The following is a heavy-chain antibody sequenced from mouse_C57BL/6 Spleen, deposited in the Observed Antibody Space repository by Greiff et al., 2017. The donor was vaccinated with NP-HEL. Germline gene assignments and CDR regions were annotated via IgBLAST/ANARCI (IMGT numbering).Heavy chain of an antibody. CDR2: IYPGSGNT. V-gene: IGHV1-76*01. D-gene: IGHD1-1*01. CDR1: GYTFTDYY. Sequence: VKLVESGAELVRPGASVKLSCKASGYTFTDYYINWVKQRPGQGLEWIARIYPGSGNTYYNEKFKGKATLTAEKSSSTAYMQLSSLTSEDSAVYFCARSDYYGSSYDYAMDYWGQGTSVTVSS. CDR3: ARSDYYGSSYDYAMDY. J-gene: IGHJ4*01.